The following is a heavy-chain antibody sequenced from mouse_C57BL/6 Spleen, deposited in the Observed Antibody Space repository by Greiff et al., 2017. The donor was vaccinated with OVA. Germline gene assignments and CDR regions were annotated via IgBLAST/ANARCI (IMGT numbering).Heavy chain of an antibody. Sequence: EVMLVESGGGLVKPGGSLKLSCAASGFTFSSYAMSWVRQTPEKRLEWVATISDGGSYTYYPDNVKGRFTISRDNAKNNLYLQMSHLKSEDTAMYYCAREWLRLWYFDVWGTGTTVTVSS. CDR3: AREWLRLWYFDV. CDR2: ISDGGSYT. CDR1: GFTFSSYA. V-gene: IGHV5-4*01. J-gene: IGHJ1*03. D-gene: IGHD2-2*01.